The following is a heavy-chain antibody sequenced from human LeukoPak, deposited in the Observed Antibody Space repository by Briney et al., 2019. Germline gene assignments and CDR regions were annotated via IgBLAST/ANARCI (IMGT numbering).Heavy chain of an antibody. D-gene: IGHD4-23*01. V-gene: IGHV3-30-3*01. CDR2: ISYDGSNK. J-gene: IGHJ4*02. CDR1: GFTFSTYA. Sequence: ERSLRLSCAASGFTFSTYAMHWVRQAPGKGLEWVAVISYDGSNKYYADSVKGRFTISRDNPENTLFLQMNSLKPEDTALYYCARDNHGGDYWGQGTLVTVSS. CDR3: ARDNHGGDY.